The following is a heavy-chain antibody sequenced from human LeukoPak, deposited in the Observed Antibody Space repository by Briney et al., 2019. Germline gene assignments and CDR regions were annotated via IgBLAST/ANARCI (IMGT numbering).Heavy chain of an antibody. CDR3: ARDPRWDSGYDYGPRFDY. V-gene: IGHV1-18*01. J-gene: IGHJ4*02. CDR2: ISAYNGNT. CDR1: GYTFTSYG. Sequence: ASVKVSCKASGYTFTSYGISWVRQAPGQGLEWMGWISAYNGNTNYAQKLQGRVTMTTDTSTSTAYMELRSLRSDDTAVYYCARDPRWDSGYDYGPRFDYWGQGTLVTVSS. D-gene: IGHD5-12*01.